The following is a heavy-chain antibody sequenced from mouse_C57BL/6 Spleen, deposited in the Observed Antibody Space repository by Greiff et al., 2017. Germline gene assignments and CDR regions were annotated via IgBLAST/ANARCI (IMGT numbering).Heavy chain of an antibody. CDR3: ARNSISYYFDY. CDR2: INPSTGGT. Sequence: VQLQQSGPELVKPGASVKISCKASGYSFTGYYMNWVKQSPEKSLEWIGEINPSTGGTTYNQKFKAKATLTVDKSSSPAYMQLKSLTSEDSAVYYCARNSISYYFDYWGQGTTLTVSS. J-gene: IGHJ2*01. D-gene: IGHD2-3*01. CDR1: GYSFTGYY. V-gene: IGHV1-42*01.